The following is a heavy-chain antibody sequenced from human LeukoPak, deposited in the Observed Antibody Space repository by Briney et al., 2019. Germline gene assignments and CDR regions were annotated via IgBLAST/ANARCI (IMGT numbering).Heavy chain of an antibody. CDR2: IYTSGST. J-gene: IGHJ5*02. D-gene: IGHD3-10*01. CDR1: GGSISNYY. CDR3: ARDLRVPYYYGSGSFKFWFDP. Sequence: SETLSLTCTVSGGSISNYYWSWIRQPAGKGLEWIGRIYTSGSTNYNPSLESRVTMSVDTSKNQFSLKLSSVTAADTAVYYCARDLRVPYYYGSGSFKFWFDPWGQGTLVTVSS. V-gene: IGHV4-4*07.